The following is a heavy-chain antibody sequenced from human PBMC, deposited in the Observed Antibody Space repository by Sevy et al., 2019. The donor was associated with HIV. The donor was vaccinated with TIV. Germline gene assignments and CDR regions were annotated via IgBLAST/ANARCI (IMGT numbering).Heavy chain of an antibody. CDR3: ARDIGYGSGSYYNNYMDV. CDR1: GFTFDDYG. CDR2: IYWNGGRT. Sequence: GGSLRLSCAASGFTFDDYGMSWVRQAPGKGLEWVSGIYWNGGRTGYADSVKGRFTISRDNAKNSLYLQMNSLRAEDTALYYCARDIGYGSGSYYNNYMDVWGKGTTVTVSS. J-gene: IGHJ6*03. V-gene: IGHV3-20*04. D-gene: IGHD3-10*01.